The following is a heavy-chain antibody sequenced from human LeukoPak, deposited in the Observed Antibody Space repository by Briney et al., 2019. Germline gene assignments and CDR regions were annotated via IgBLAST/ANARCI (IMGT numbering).Heavy chain of an antibody. CDR1: GFTFSSYS. CDR2: ISSSSSSI. J-gene: IGHJ4*02. V-gene: IGHV3-21*01. D-gene: IGHD3-22*01. Sequence: GGSLRLSCAASGFTFSSYSMNWVRQAPGRGLEWVSSISSSSSSIYYADSVKGRFTISRDNAKNSLYLQMNSLRAEDTAVYYCARGRITMIVVVTPPGDYWGQGTLVTVSS. CDR3: ARGRITMIVVVTPPGDY.